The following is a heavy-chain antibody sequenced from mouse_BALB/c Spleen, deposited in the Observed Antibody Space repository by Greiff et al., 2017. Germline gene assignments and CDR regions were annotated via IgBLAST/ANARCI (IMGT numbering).Heavy chain of an antibody. D-gene: IGHD2-10*01. CDR3: ARNPYSYAMDY. Sequence: EVQLQESGPELVKPGASVKMSCKASGYTFTSYVMHWVKQKPGQGLEWIGYINPYNDGTKYNEKFKGKATLTSDKSSSTAYMELSSLTSEDSAVYYCARNPYSYAMDYWGQGTSVTVSS. CDR1: GYTFTSYV. J-gene: IGHJ4*01. V-gene: IGHV1-14*01. CDR2: INPYNDGT.